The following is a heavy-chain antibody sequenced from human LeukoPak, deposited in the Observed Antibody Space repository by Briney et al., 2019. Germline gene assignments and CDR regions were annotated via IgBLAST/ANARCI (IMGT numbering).Heavy chain of an antibody. Sequence: ASVKLSCKASGYTVTSYGIHWVRQAPGQGLEWMGWINADSSSTDYADYVQGRVTITTDTSTNTAYLELSSLRSDDTAVYYCARDPPTSYDSSCYHNYYYYYYMDVWGKGTTVTVSS. CDR3: ARDPPTSYDSSCYHNYYYYYYMDV. CDR2: INADSSST. V-gene: IGHV1-18*04. CDR1: GYTVTSYG. D-gene: IGHD3-22*01. J-gene: IGHJ6*03.